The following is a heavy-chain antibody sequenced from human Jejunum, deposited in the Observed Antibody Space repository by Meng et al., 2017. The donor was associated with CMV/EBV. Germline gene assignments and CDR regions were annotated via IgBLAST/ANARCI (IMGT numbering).Heavy chain of an antibody. D-gene: IGHD2-15*01. V-gene: IGHV2-5*02. CDR1: FSLTSTGMG. CDR2: IYGDDDK. J-gene: IGHJ4*02. CDR3: AYSYCNTGTCYSFYY. Sequence: FSLTSTGMGVGWIRQPPEKALGWLALIYGDDDKRYSQSLNTRLTITKNTFENQVILRMTNMNPVDTATYYCAYSYCNTGTCYSFYYWGQGTLVTVSS.